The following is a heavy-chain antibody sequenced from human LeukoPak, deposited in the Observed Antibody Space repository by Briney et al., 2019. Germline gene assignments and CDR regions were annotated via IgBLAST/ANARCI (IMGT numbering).Heavy chain of an antibody. Sequence: GGSLRLSCAASGYTYSSYWMSWVRQAPGQGLEWVANVKQDGSEKYYVDSVKGRFTISRDNAKNSLYLQMNSLRAEDTAVYYSARLAYCGGDCFSGLNPFDYWGQGALVTFSS. CDR2: VKQDGSEK. V-gene: IGHV3-7*01. J-gene: IGHJ4*02. CDR3: ARLAYCGGDCFSGLNPFDY. D-gene: IGHD2-21*01. CDR1: GYTYSSYW.